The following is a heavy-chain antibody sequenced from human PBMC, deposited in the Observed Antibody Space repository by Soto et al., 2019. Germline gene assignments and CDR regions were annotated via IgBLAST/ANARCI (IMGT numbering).Heavy chain of an antibody. J-gene: IGHJ4*02. CDR3: ARAVHMTTVMTWELDYFDY. V-gene: IGHV1-69*13. CDR1: GGTFSSYA. Sequence: SVKVSCKASGGTFSSYAISWVRQAPGQGLEWMGGIIPIFGTANYAQKFQGRVTITADESTSTAYMELSSLRSEDTAVYYCARAVHMTTVMTWELDYFDYWGQGTLVTVSS. CDR2: IIPIFGTA. D-gene: IGHD4-4*01.